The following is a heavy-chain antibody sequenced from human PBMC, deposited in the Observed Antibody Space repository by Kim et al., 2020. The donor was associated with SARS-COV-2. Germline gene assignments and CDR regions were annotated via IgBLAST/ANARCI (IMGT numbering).Heavy chain of an antibody. CDR3: ARGPNGAAAGPV. V-gene: IGHV4-34*01. CDR2: INHSGST. J-gene: IGHJ4*02. Sequence: SETLSLTCAVYGGSFSGYYWSWIRQPPGKGLEWIGEINHSGSTNYNPSLKSRVTISVDTSKNQFSLKLSSVTAADTAVYYCARGPNGAAAGPVWGQGTLV. CDR1: GGSFSGYY. D-gene: IGHD6-13*01.